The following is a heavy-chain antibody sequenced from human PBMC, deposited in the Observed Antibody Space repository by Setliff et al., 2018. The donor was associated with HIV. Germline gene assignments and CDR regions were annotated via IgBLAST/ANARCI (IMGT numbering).Heavy chain of an antibody. CDR3: AGPRGDEAFDI. CDR1: GYTFTSYY. Sequence: ASAQVSCKASGYTFTSYYMHWVRQAPGQGLEWMGMVYPSDGSTSYAQKFQGRVTMTRDTSTSTIYMELNSLTSEDTAVYYCAGPRGDEAFDIWGQGTMVTVS. D-gene: IGHD3-10*01. V-gene: IGHV1-46*01. CDR2: VYPSDGST. J-gene: IGHJ3*02.